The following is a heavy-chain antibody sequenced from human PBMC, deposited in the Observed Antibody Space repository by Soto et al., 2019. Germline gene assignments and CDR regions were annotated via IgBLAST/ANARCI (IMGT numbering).Heavy chain of an antibody. V-gene: IGHV3-48*01. CDR3: AKSSVWYPYFDS. D-gene: IGHD6-13*01. J-gene: IGHJ4*02. CDR1: GFTFSSYS. CDR2: ISIDGSRT. Sequence: GGSLRLSCAASGFTFSSYSMNWVRQAPGKGLEYVSFISIDGSRTHYADSVKGRFTISRDNSRDTLFLQMNSLRAEDTAIYYCAKSSVWYPYFDSWGQGTLVTVSS.